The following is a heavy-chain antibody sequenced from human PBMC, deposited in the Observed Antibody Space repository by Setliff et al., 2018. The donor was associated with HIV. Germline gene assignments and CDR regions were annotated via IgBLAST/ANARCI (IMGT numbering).Heavy chain of an antibody. Sequence: ASVKVSCKASGYTFTSYAIHWVRQAPGQRLEWMGWINTGHGNTKYSQEFQGRVTITRDTSATTAYMELSSLRSEDMAVYYCAGDGSWGSGFDHWGQGTQVTVSS. CDR2: INTGHGNT. CDR1: GYTFTSYA. D-gene: IGHD2-15*01. CDR3: AGDGSWGSGFDH. J-gene: IGHJ4*02. V-gene: IGHV1-3*03.